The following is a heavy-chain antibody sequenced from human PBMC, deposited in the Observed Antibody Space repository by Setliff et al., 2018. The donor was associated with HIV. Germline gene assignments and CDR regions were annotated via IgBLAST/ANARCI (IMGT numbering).Heavy chain of an antibody. CDR1: GFTFDSYS. CDR3: ARDGSIVATPLLDS. CDR2: ISGRSLHI. Sequence: AGGSLRLSCAASGFTFDSYSMNWVRQAPGKGLEWVASISGRSLHIYYADSVKGRFIISRDNPKNSLYLQTNSLKAEDTAVYYCARDGSIVATPLLDSWGQGTMVTVSS. J-gene: IGHJ4*02. D-gene: IGHD5-12*01. V-gene: IGHV3-21*01.